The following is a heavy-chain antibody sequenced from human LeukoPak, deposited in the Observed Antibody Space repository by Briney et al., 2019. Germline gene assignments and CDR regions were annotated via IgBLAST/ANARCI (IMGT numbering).Heavy chain of an antibody. CDR2: INHSGST. D-gene: IGHD3-3*01. Sequence: SETLSLXCAVYGGSFSGYYWSWIRQPPGKVLEWIGEINHSGSTNYNPSLKSRVTISVDTSKNQFSLKLSSVTAADTAVYYCARGYDFWSGYYHYWGQGTLVTVSS. V-gene: IGHV4-34*01. J-gene: IGHJ4*02. CDR1: GGSFSGYY. CDR3: ARGYDFWSGYYHY.